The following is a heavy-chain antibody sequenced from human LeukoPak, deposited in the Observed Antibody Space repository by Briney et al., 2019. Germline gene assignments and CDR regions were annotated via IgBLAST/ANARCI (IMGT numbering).Heavy chain of an antibody. V-gene: IGHV4-34*01. CDR2: INHSGST. Sequence: PSETLSLTCAVYGGSFSGYYWIWIRQPPGKGLEWIGEINHSGSTNYNPSLKSRVTISVDTSKNQFSLKLSSVTAADTAVYYCARGFQQLASLWGQGTLVTVSS. J-gene: IGHJ4*02. CDR3: ARGFQQLASL. D-gene: IGHD6-13*01. CDR1: GGSFSGYY.